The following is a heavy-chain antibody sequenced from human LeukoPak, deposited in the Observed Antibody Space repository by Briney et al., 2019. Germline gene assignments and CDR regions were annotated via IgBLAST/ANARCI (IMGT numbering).Heavy chain of an antibody. CDR3: AKTSTGEQDYGMDV. CDR2: IWYDGSDQ. J-gene: IGHJ6*02. D-gene: IGHD3-10*01. V-gene: IGHV3-30*02. CDR1: GFTFRNHG. Sequence: GGSLRLSCAASGFTFRNHGMHWVRQAPGKGLEWVAVIWYDGSDQYYADSVKGRFTISRGNYKNTLSLQMNSRRAEDTAVYYCAKTSTGEQDYGMDVWGQGTTVTVSS.